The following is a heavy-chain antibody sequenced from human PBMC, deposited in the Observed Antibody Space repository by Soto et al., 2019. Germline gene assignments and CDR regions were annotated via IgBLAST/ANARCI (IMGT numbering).Heavy chain of an antibody. Sequence: QVQLVQSGAEVKKPGSSVKVSCKASGGTFSSYAISWVRQAPGQGLEWMGGIIPIFGTANDAQKFQGRVTITADASTGTASMELSSLRSEDTAVYYGARDGYGYGPDAFDIWGQGTMVTVSS. CDR3: ARDGYGYGPDAFDI. CDR2: IIPIFGTA. D-gene: IGHD5-18*01. J-gene: IGHJ3*02. CDR1: GGTFSSYA. V-gene: IGHV1-69*01.